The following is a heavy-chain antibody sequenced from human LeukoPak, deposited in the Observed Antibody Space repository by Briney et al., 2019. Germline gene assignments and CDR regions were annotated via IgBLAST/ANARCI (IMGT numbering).Heavy chain of an antibody. CDR1: GFTFSSYS. Sequence: GGSLRLSCAASGFTFSSYSMNWVRQAPGKGLEWISSISSSSSYIYYADSVKGRFTISRDNAKNSLYLQMNSLRAEDTAVYYCARDPLTLYDYYMDVWGKGTTVTVSS. D-gene: IGHD3-9*01. CDR3: ARDPLTLYDYYMDV. J-gene: IGHJ6*03. V-gene: IGHV3-21*01. CDR2: ISSSSSYI.